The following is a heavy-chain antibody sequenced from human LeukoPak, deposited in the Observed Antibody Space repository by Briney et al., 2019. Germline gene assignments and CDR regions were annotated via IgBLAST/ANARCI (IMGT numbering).Heavy chain of an antibody. V-gene: IGHV3-30*04. CDR2: ISYDGSNK. CDR1: GFTFSSYA. J-gene: IGHJ4*02. Sequence: GRSLRLSCAAPGFTFSSYAMHWVRQAPGKGLEWVAVISYDGSNKYYADSVKGLFTISRDNSKNTLYLQMNSLRAEDTAVYYCARDWNEYYFDYWGQGTLVTVSS. D-gene: IGHD1-1*01. CDR3: ARDWNEYYFDY.